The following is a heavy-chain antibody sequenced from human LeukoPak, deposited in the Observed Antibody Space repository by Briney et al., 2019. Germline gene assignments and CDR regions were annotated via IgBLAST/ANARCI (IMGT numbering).Heavy chain of an antibody. V-gene: IGHV4-4*07. CDR2: IYTSGSP. CDR3: ARSRYSGSYVGYFDY. J-gene: IGHJ4*02. D-gene: IGHD1-26*01. CDR1: GGSISSYY. Sequence: SETLSLTCTVSGGSISSYYWSWIRQPAAKGLEWIGRIYTSGSPNYNPSLKSRVTMSVDTSKNQFSLKLSPVTAADTAIYYCARSRYSGSYVGYFDYWGQGTLVTVSS.